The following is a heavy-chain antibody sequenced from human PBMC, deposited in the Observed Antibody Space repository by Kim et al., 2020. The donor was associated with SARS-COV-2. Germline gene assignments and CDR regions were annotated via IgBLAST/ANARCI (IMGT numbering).Heavy chain of an antibody. CDR3: AREYGDSRGYYFDY. V-gene: IGHV1-3*01. D-gene: IGHD3-22*01. CDR2: LNADTGST. Sequence: ASVKVSCKASGYTFTMYAINWMRQAPGQRPEWVGWLNADTGSTMYSQKFQGRVTITRDTSASTAYMELSSLTSEDTALYYCAREYGDSRGYYFDYWGQGT. J-gene: IGHJ4*02. CDR1: GYTFTMYA.